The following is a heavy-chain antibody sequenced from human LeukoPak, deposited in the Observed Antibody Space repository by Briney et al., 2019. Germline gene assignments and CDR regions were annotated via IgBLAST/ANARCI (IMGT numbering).Heavy chain of an antibody. Sequence: GGSLRLSCAASGFTFISYEMNWVRQAPGKGLEWVSYISTSGTTIYYADSVKGRFTISRDNSKNTLYLQMNSLGAEDTAVYYCARDRYRDTSMVDFWGQGTLVTVSS. D-gene: IGHD5-18*01. CDR3: ARDRYRDTSMVDF. CDR2: ISTSGTTI. V-gene: IGHV3-48*03. CDR1: GFTFISYE. J-gene: IGHJ4*02.